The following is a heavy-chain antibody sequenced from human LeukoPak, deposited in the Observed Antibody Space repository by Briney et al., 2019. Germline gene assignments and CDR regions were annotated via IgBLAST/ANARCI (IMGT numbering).Heavy chain of an antibody. D-gene: IGHD5-18*01. CDR1: GFTFTAYY. CDR3: ARGGYRTYYFDY. CDR2: INPNRGGT. Sequence: ASVKVSCKASGFTFTAYYMHWVRQAPGQRLEWMGWINPNRGGTNYAQKFQGRVIMTWDTSISTASMELSRLRSEDTAVYYCARGGYRTYYFDYWGQGTLVTVSS. J-gene: IGHJ4*02. V-gene: IGHV1-2*02.